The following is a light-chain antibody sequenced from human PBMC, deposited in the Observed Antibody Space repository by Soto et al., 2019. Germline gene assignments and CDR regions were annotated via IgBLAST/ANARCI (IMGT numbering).Light chain of an antibody. CDR3: QQYNNWPPIT. V-gene: IGKV3D-15*01. CDR1: QSVSRY. J-gene: IGKJ5*01. Sequence: VWTQSPGTLSLSPGERATLCCRASQSVSRYLAWYQQKPGQTPRLLIYDASNRAAGIPARFSGSGSGTEFTLTISSLQSEDFAVYYCQQYNNWPPITFGQGTRLEIK. CDR2: DAS.